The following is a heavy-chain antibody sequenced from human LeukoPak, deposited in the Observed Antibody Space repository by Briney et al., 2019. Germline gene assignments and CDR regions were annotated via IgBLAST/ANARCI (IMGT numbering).Heavy chain of an antibody. CDR3: AKDPQMTTVTKGDY. CDR2: ISYDGSNK. J-gene: IGHJ4*02. CDR1: GFTFSSYG. D-gene: IGHD4-17*01. V-gene: IGHV3-30*18. Sequence: PGRSLRLSCAASGFTFSSYGMHWVRQAPGKGLEWVAVISYDGSNKYYADSVKGRFTISRDNSKNTLYLQMNSLRAEDTAVYYCAKDPQMTTVTKGDYWGQGTLVTVSS.